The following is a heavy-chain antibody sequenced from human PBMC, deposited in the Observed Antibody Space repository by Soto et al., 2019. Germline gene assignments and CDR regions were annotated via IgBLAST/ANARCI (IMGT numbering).Heavy chain of an antibody. CDR3: ARGLWFGELLFPEYYYYGMDV. V-gene: IGHV1-3*01. J-gene: IGHJ6*02. CDR2: INAGNGNT. D-gene: IGHD3-10*01. Sequence: ASVKVSCKASGYTFTSYAMHWVRQAPGQRLEWMGWINAGNGNTKYSQKFQGRVTITRDTSASTACMELSSLRSEDTAVYYCARGLWFGELLFPEYYYYGMDVWGQGTTVTVSS. CDR1: GYTFTSYA.